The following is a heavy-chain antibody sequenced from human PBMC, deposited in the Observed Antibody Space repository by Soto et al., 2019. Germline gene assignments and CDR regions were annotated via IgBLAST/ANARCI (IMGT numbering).Heavy chain of an antibody. CDR3: ARDYDVSGYYRPDAFDV. V-gene: IGHV1-3*01. Sequence: ASVKVSCKASGYTFTSYAMHWVRQAPGQRLEWMGWINAGNGNTKYSQKFQGRVTITRDTSASTAYMELSSLRSEDTAVYYCARDYDVSGYYRPDAFDVWGQGTVVTVSS. D-gene: IGHD3-22*01. CDR1: GYTFTSYA. CDR2: INAGNGNT. J-gene: IGHJ3*01.